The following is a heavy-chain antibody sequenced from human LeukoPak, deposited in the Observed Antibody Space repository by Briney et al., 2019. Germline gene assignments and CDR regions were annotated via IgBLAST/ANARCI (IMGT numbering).Heavy chain of an antibody. J-gene: IGHJ4*02. Sequence: SVKVSRKASGGTFSSYAISWVRQAPGQGLEWMGRIIPIFGTANYAQKFQGRVTITTDESTSTAYMELSSLRSEDTAVYYCARDAPKRGSYYDLWGQGTLVTVSS. D-gene: IGHD1-1*01. V-gene: IGHV1-69*05. CDR2: IIPIFGTA. CDR3: ARDAPKRGSYYDL. CDR1: GGTFSSYA.